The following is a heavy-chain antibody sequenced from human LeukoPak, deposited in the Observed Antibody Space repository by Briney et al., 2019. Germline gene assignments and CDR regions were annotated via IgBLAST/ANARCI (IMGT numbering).Heavy chain of an antibody. J-gene: IGHJ4*02. CDR3: AKVWDDSSPLDY. D-gene: IGHD6-13*01. CDR2: INPNSGGT. CDR1: GYTFTGYY. Sequence: GASVKVSCKASGYTFTGYYLHWVRQAPGQGLEWMGWINPNSGGTNYAQKFQGRVTMTRDTSINTAYMELGRLRSDDTAVYYCAKVWDDSSPLDYWGQGTLVTVSS. V-gene: IGHV1-2*02.